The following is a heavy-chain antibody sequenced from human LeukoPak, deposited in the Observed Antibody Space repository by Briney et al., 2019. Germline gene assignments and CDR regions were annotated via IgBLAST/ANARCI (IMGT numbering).Heavy chain of an antibody. Sequence: SQTLSLTCTVSGGSISSGSYYWSWIRQPAGKGLEWIGRIYTSGSTNYNPSLKRRVTISVDTSKNQFSLKLSPVTAADTAVYYCARDRVTIFGVVPYDYWGQGALVTVSS. CDR3: ARDRVTIFGVVPYDY. CDR1: GGSISSGSYY. J-gene: IGHJ4*02. V-gene: IGHV4-61*02. CDR2: IYTSGST. D-gene: IGHD3-3*01.